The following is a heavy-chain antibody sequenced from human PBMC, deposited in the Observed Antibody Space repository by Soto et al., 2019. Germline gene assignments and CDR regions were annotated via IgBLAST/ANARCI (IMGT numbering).Heavy chain of an antibody. CDR2: INAANGDT. CDR1: GYSFTSCG. J-gene: IGHJ5*02. CDR3: VRRHVSATGIDWFDP. V-gene: IGHV1-3*01. D-gene: IGHD6-13*01. Sequence: ASVKVSCKASGYSFTSCGIHWVRQAPGQRLEWMGWINAANGDTIYSPTFQGRVTITRDTSASTAYMELSSLRFEDTAVYYCVRRHVSATGIDWFDPWGQGTLVTVSS.